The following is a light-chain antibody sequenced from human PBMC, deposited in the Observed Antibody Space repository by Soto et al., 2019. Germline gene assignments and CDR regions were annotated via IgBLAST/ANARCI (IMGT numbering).Light chain of an antibody. CDR2: AAS. CDR3: QQYNNWPPIT. CDR1: QSVATN. V-gene: IGKV3-15*01. Sequence: EIVLTQSPATLSVSPGERATLSCGASQSVATNLAWFQQKPGQVPRLLIYAASFRATGVPDRFSGSGSGTEFTLTISSLQSEDFAVYYCQQYNNWPPITFGQGTRLEIK. J-gene: IGKJ5*01.